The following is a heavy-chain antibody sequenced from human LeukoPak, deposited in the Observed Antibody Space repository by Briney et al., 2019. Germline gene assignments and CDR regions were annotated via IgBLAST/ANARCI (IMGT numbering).Heavy chain of an antibody. Sequence: AGGSLRLSCVASGFTFRNYVMNWVRQAPGKGLECVSSISGSGTSTYYADSVKGRFTSSRDNSKNTLYLQMNSLRAEDTAIYYCANEYSKGDVWGQGTTVTVSS. D-gene: IGHD4-11*01. CDR2: ISGSGTST. CDR1: GFTFRNYV. V-gene: IGHV3-23*01. J-gene: IGHJ3*01. CDR3: ANEYSKGDV.